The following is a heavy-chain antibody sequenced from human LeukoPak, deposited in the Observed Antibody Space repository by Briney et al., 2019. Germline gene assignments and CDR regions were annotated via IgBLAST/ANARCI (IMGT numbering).Heavy chain of an antibody. CDR3: ARTSGSSPSTFDY. CDR1: GFTVSSNY. V-gene: IGHV3-53*01. J-gene: IGHJ4*02. D-gene: IGHD1-26*01. CDR2: IYSGGST. Sequence: PGGSLRLSCAASGFTVSSNYMSWVRQAPGKGLEWVSVIYSGGSTYYADSVKGRFTISRDNSKNTLYLQMNSLRAEGTAVYYCARTSGSSPSTFDYWGQGTLVTVSS.